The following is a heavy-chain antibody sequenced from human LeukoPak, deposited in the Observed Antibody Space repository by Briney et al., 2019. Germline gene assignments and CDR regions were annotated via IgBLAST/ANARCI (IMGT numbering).Heavy chain of an antibody. CDR3: ARERVENYYDSSGYIDY. CDR1: GYTFTSYG. CDR2: ISAYNGNT. V-gene: IGHV1-18*01. D-gene: IGHD3-22*01. Sequence: ASVKVSRKASGYTFTSYGISWVRQAPGQGLEWMGWISAYNGNTNYAQKLQGRVTMTTDTSTSTAYMELRSLRSDDTAVYYCARERVENYYDSSGYIDYWGQGTLVTVSS. J-gene: IGHJ4*02.